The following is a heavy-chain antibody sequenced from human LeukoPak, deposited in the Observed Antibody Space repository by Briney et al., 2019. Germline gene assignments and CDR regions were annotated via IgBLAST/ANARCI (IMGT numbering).Heavy chain of an antibody. J-gene: IGHJ4*02. CDR2: TYYKSKWNN. CDR1: GDSVSDNSAVA. D-gene: IGHD2/OR15-2a*01. V-gene: IGHV6-1*01. Sequence: SQTLSLTCAISGDSVSDNSAVAWNWLRQSPSRCLELLWKTYYKSKWNNYYAVSVKRRININPNTTKNQVSRHLSSVTPHQPPLYYCARGRNSGFDYWGQGTLVTASS. CDR3: ARGRNSGFDY.